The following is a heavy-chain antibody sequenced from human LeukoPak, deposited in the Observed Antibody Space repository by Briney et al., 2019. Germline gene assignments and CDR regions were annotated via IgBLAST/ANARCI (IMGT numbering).Heavy chain of an antibody. D-gene: IGHD1-26*01. Sequence: PSETLSLTCTVSGGSISSSSYYWGWIRQPPGKGLEWIGSIYYSGSTNYNPSLKSRVTISVDTSKNQFSLKLSSVTAADTAVYYCARGPGGYYYYYMDVWGKGTTVTISS. CDR2: IYYSGST. J-gene: IGHJ6*03. CDR1: GGSISSSSYY. CDR3: ARGPGGYYYYYMDV. V-gene: IGHV4-39*07.